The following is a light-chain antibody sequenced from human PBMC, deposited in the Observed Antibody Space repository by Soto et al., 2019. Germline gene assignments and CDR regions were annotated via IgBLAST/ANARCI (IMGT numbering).Light chain of an antibody. Sequence: DIQMTQSPSSLSASVGDRVTITCQASQDISNYLNWYQQKPGKAPKLLIYDASNLETGVPPRFSGSGSGTDFTFTISSLQPEDIATYYCQQYDNLLRFTFDPGTKVDIK. CDR3: QQYDNLLRFT. CDR1: QDISNY. CDR2: DAS. V-gene: IGKV1-33*01. J-gene: IGKJ3*01.